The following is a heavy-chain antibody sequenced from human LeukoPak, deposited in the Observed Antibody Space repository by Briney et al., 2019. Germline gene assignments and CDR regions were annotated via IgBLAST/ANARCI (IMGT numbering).Heavy chain of an antibody. CDR2: IYSSGNT. J-gene: IGHJ4*02. Sequence: SETLSLTCTVSLDSFISYYWNWIRQPPGKGLEWIGYIYSSGNTDYNPALKSRVTMSMDTSRNQFSLKLRSVTAADTAIYYCARDEGIAAQFDYWGQGTLVTVSS. V-gene: IGHV4-59*01. D-gene: IGHD6-6*01. CDR3: ARDEGIAAQFDY. CDR1: LDSFISYY.